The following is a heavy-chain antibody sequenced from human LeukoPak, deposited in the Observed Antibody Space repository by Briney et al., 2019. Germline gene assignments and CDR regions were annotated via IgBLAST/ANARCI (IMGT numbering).Heavy chain of an antibody. CDR3: ARVTHCGGDCYYFDY. CDR1: GGTFSSYA. CDR2: IIPIFGTA. J-gene: IGHJ4*02. D-gene: IGHD2-21*02. V-gene: IGHV1-69*01. Sequence: VASVKVSCKASGGTFSSYAISWVRQAPGQGLEWMGGIIPIFGTANYAQKFQGRVTITADESTSTAYMELSSLRSEDTAVYYCARVTHCGGDCYYFDYWGQGTLVTVSS.